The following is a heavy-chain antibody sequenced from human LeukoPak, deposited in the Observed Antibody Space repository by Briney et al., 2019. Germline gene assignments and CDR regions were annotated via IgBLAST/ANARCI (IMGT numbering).Heavy chain of an antibody. Sequence: SETLSLTCTVSGGSISSGGYYWSWIRQHPGKGLEWIGYIYYSGSTYYNPSLKSRVTISVDTSKNQFSLKLSSVTAADTAVYYCASRPYHYGSGSYSFDPWGQGTLVTVSS. D-gene: IGHD3-10*01. CDR2: IYYSGST. J-gene: IGHJ5*02. CDR3: ASRPYHYGSGSYSFDP. V-gene: IGHV4-31*03. CDR1: GGSISSGGYY.